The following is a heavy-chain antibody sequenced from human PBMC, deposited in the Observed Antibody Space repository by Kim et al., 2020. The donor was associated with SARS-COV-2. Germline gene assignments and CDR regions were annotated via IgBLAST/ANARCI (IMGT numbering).Heavy chain of an antibody. CDR2: ISYDGSKK. J-gene: IGHJ4*02. Sequence: GGSLRLSCAASGFSFNTYGMHWVRQSPGKGLEWVAVISYDGSKKYYVDSVKGRFTISRDNSKNTLYLQMNSLRIEDTAVYYCAKSFSGSYFGYDYWGQGTLVPVS. V-gene: IGHV3-30*18. D-gene: IGHD1-26*01. CDR1: GFSFNTYG. CDR3: AKSFSGSYFGYDY.